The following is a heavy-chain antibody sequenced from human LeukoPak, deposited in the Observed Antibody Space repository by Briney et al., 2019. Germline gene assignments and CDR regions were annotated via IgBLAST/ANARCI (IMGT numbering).Heavy chain of an antibody. CDR3: AKDTAIQFLEPAF. CDR1: GFTSNTHG. CDR2: IWFDGSVK. J-gene: IGHJ4*02. D-gene: IGHD3-3*01. Sequence: PGGSLRLSCAASGFTSNTHGMHWVRQAPGKGLEWLAAIWFDGSVKHYSDAVKGRFTISRDNSLNTLYLQMNSLRVEDTAIYYCAKDTAIQFLEPAFWGQGTLVTVSS. V-gene: IGHV3-33*06.